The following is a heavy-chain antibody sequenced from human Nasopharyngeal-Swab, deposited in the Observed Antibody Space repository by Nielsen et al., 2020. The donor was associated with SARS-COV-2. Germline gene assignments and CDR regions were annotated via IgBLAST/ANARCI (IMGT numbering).Heavy chain of an antibody. J-gene: IGHJ6*03. D-gene: IGHD3-10*01. Sequence: ASVKVSCKASGYTFTSYCIIWVRQAPGQGLEWMGWISAYNGNTNYAQKLQGRVTMTTDTSTSTAYMELRSLRSDDTAVYYCAREKPGAMVRGVSGYYYYMDVWGKGTTVTVSS. CDR2: ISAYNGNT. CDR1: GYTFTSYC. V-gene: IGHV1-18*01. CDR3: AREKPGAMVRGVSGYYYYMDV.